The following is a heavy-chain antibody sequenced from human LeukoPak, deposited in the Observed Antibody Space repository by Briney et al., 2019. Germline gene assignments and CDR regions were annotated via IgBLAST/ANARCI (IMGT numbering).Heavy chain of an antibody. Sequence: ASVKASCKASGYTFTSYAMNWVRQAPGQGLEWMGWINTNTGNPTYAQGFTGRFVFSLDTSDSTAYLQISSLKAEDTAVYYCARVRPYCSGGSCYAGWFDPWGQGTLVTVSS. CDR3: ARVRPYCSGGSCYAGWFDP. V-gene: IGHV7-4-1*02. CDR2: INTNTGNP. D-gene: IGHD2-15*01. CDR1: GYTFTSYA. J-gene: IGHJ5*02.